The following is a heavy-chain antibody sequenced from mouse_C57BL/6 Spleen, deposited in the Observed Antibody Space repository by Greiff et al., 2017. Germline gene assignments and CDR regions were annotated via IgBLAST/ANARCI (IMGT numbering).Heavy chain of an antibody. CDR3: ARRGGLYDYDDGPWFAY. CDR1: GYTFTSYW. Sequence: VQLQQPGAELVKPGASVKLSCKASGYTFTSYWMHWVKQRPGQGLEWIGMIHPNSGSTNYNEKFKSKATLTVDKSSSTAYMQLSSLTSEDSAVYYGARRGGLYDYDDGPWFAYWGQGTLVTVSA. J-gene: IGHJ3*01. CDR2: IHPNSGST. V-gene: IGHV1-64*01. D-gene: IGHD2-4*01.